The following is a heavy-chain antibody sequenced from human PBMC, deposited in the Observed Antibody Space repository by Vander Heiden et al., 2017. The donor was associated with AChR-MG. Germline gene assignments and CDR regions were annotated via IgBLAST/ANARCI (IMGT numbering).Heavy chain of an antibody. J-gene: IGHJ4*02. CDR2: ISVNGGST. D-gene: IGHD6-19*01. CDR1: GFTFRNYV. CDR3: ARAQTGNTSGWHKLTPLGRGTSGVAGEGWDY. Sequence: DVQLLESGGGLVQPGGSLRLSCAASGFTFRNYVMSWVRQAPGKGLEWVSGISVNGGSTYYADSVKGRFTISRDNSRNTLSLQMNSLRVEDTAVYYCARAQTGNTSGWHKLTPLGRGTSGVAGEGWDYWGQGTLVTVSS. V-gene: IGHV3-23*01.